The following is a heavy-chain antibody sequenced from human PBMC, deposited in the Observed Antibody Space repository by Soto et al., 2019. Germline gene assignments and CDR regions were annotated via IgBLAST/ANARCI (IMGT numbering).Heavy chain of an antibody. CDR2: IYYSGST. CDR1: GGSISSYY. J-gene: IGHJ6*02. CDR3: ARLGDYCSSTSCYPYYYYGMDV. V-gene: IGHV4-59*01. D-gene: IGHD2-2*01. Sequence: PSETLSLTCTVSGGSISSYYWSWIRQPPGKGLEWIGYIYYSGSTNYNPSLKSRVTISVDTSKNQFSLKLSSVTAADTAVYYCARLGDYCSSTSCYPYYYYGMDVWGQGTTVTVSS.